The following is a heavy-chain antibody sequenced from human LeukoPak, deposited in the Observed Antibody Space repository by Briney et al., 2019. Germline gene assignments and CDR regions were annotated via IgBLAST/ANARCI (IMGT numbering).Heavy chain of an antibody. J-gene: IGHJ4*02. CDR1: GFTVSSNY. CDR2: ISGSGGST. V-gene: IGHV3-23*01. CDR3: AKGTGIFSRPYDY. Sequence: GGSLRLSCAASGFTVSSNYMSWVRQAPGKGLEWVSAISGSGGSTYYADSVKGRFTISRDNSKNTLYLQMNSLRAEDTAVYYCAKGTGIFSRPYDYWGQGTLVTVSS. D-gene: IGHD1-1*01.